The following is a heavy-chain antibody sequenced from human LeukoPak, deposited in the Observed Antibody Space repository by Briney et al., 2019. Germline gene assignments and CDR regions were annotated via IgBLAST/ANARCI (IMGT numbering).Heavy chain of an antibody. CDR1: GGSFSGYY. D-gene: IGHD5-18*01. CDR3: ARLLDSYDYYYYYYMDV. V-gene: IGHV4-59*01. J-gene: IGHJ6*03. Sequence: PSETLSLTCAVYGGSFSGYYWSWIRQPPGKGLEWIGYIYYSGSTNYNPSLKSRVTISVDTSKNQFSLKLSSVTAADTAVYYCARLLDSYDYYYYYYMDVWGKGTTVTVSS. CDR2: IYYSGST.